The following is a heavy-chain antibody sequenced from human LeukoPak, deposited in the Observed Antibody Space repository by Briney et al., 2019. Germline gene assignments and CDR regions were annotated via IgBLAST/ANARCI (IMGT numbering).Heavy chain of an antibody. J-gene: IGHJ3*02. CDR3: AKDRQDLDAFDI. D-gene: IGHD3/OR15-3a*01. CDR1: GFTFSSYA. Sequence: GGSLRLSCAASGFTFSSYAMSWVRQAPGKGLEWVSAISGSGGSTYYADSVKGRFTISRDNSKDTLYLQMNSLRAEDTAVYYCAKDRQDLDAFDIWGQGTMVTVSS. CDR2: ISGSGGST. V-gene: IGHV3-23*01.